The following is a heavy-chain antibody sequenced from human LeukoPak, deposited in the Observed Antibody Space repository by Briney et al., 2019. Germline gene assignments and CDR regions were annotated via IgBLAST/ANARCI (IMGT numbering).Heavy chain of an antibody. V-gene: IGHV3-7*04. D-gene: IGHD6-19*01. J-gene: IGHJ3*02. CDR1: GFTFSSYW. Sequence: PGGSLRLSCAASGFTFSSYWMSWVRQAPGKGLEWVANIKQDGSEKYYVDSVKGRFTISRDNAKNLLYLQMNSLRAEDTAVYYCARGQWLVHGAFDIWGQGTMVTVSS. CDR2: IKQDGSEK. CDR3: ARGQWLVHGAFDI.